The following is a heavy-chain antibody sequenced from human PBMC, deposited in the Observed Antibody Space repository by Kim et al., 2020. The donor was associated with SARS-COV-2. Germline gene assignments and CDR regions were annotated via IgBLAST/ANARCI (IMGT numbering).Heavy chain of an antibody. Sequence: GRFTISRDNSQNTLYLQMNSLRAEDTAVYYCASRKTYYYDSSGYYWFDYWGQGTLVTVSS. J-gene: IGHJ4*02. V-gene: IGHV3-53*01. D-gene: IGHD3-22*01. CDR3: ASRKTYYYDSSGYYWFDY.